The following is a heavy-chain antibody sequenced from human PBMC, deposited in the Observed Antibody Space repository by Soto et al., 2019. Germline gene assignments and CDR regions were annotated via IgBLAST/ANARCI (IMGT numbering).Heavy chain of an antibody. D-gene: IGHD3-10*01. CDR1: GGSISSGDYY. CDR2: INHSGST. CDR3: ARVKYYGSGSYYNLNWFDP. J-gene: IGHJ5*02. V-gene: IGHV4-39*07. Sequence: SKTLSLTCTVSGGSISSGDYYWSWIRQPPGKGLEWIGEINHSGSTNYNPSLKSRVAISVDTSKNQFSLRLSSVTAADTAVYYCARVKYYGSGSYYNLNWFDPWGQGTLVTVSS.